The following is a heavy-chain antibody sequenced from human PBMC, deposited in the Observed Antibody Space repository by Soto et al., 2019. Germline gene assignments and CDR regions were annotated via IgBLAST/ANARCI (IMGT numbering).Heavy chain of an antibody. Sequence: GGSLRLSCAASGFTFSSYGMHWVRQAPGKGLEWVAVIWYDGSNKYYADSVEGRFTISRDNSKNTLYLQMNSLRAEDTAVYYCARGDCSSGSCYGPYAFDIWGQGTMVTVSS. CDR1: GFTFSSYG. J-gene: IGHJ3*02. V-gene: IGHV3-33*01. CDR2: IWYDGSNK. D-gene: IGHD2-15*01. CDR3: ARGDCSSGSCYGPYAFDI.